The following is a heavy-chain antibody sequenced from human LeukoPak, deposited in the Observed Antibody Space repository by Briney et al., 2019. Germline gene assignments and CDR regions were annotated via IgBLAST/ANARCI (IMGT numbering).Heavy chain of an antibody. V-gene: IGHV3-66*01. Sequence: GGSLRLSCAASGFTVSSNYMSWVRQAPGKGLEWVSVIYSGGSTYYADSVRGRFTISRDNSKNTLYPQMNSLRAEDTAVYYCARTGIYDAEDYWGQGTLVTVSS. CDR3: ARTGIYDAEDY. J-gene: IGHJ4*02. D-gene: IGHD5-12*01. CDR1: GFTVSSNY. CDR2: IYSGGST.